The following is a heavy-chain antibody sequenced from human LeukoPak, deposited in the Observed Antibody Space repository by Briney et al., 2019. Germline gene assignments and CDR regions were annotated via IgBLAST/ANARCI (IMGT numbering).Heavy chain of an antibody. J-gene: IGHJ1*01. CDR2: ISYDGSNK. V-gene: IGHV3-30-3*01. D-gene: IGHD3-16*02. Sequence: GGSLRLSCAASGFTFSSYAMHWVRQAPGKGLEWVAVISYDGSNKYYADSVKGRFTISRDNSKNTLYLQMNSLRAEDTAVYYCARDQSIRGYPIGFQHWGQGTLVTVSS. CDR3: ARDQSIRGYPIGFQH. CDR1: GFTFSSYA.